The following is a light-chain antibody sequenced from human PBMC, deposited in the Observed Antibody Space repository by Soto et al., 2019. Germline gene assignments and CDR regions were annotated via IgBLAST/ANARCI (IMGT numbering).Light chain of an antibody. CDR2: DVS. J-gene: IGLJ1*01. V-gene: IGLV2-14*01. CDR1: SSDVGGYNY. CDR3: SSYRSSSTLCV. Sequence: QSALTQPASVSGSPGQSITISCTGTSSDVGGYNYVSWYQQHPGKAPKLMIYDVSNRPSGVSNRFSASKSGNTASLTISGLQAEDEADYYCSSYRSSSTLCVFGTGTKVTVL.